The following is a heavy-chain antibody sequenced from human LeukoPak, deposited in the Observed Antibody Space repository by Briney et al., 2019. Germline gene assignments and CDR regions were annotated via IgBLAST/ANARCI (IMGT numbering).Heavy chain of an antibody. CDR3: ARLFRVLPFLKWTPNPPWYFDL. J-gene: IGHJ2*01. CDR2: IYPGDSDT. V-gene: IGHV5-51*03. CDR1: GYNFSNYW. D-gene: IGHD3-3*01. Sequence: KPGESLKISCKGSGYNFSNYWIGWVRQMPGKGLEWMGIIYPGDSDTRYSPSFQGQVTISADKSISTAYMQWSSLKASDTAMYYCARLFRVLPFLKWTPNPPWYFDLWGRGTLVTV.